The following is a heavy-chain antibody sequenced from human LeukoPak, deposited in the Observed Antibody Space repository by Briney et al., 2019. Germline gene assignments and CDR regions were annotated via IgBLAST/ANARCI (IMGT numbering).Heavy chain of an antibody. V-gene: IGHV6-1*01. Sequence: SQTLSLTCAISGDSVSSNSAAWNWIRQSPSRGLEWLGRTHYRSKWYNDYAVSVKSRITINPDTSKNQFSLQLNSVTPEDTAVYYCARDKRGDFWSGYPSYYMDVWGKGTTVTVSS. J-gene: IGHJ6*03. CDR3: ARDKRGDFWSGYPSYYMDV. D-gene: IGHD3-3*01. CDR2: THYRSKWYN. CDR1: GDSVSSNSAA.